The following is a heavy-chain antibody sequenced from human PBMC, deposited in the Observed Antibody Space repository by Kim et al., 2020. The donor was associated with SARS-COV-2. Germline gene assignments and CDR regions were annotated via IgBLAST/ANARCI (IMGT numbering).Heavy chain of an antibody. V-gene: IGHV3-66*02. D-gene: IGHD3-9*01. CDR3: AREDDWSYHY. Sequence: GGSLRLSCAASGFAVSSSYMSWLRQAPGKGLEWLSDSYVGGNTYYRDSVRGRFIISRDNSENTLYLHMNNLRPEDTAVYYCAREDDWSYHYWGQGTQVTVSS. J-gene: IGHJ4*02. CDR1: GFAVSSSY. CDR2: SYVGGNT.